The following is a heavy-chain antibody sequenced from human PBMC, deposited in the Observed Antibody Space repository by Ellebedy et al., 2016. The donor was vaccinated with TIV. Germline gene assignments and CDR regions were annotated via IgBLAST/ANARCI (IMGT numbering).Heavy chain of an antibody. CDR3: AGTTGWIFDL. CDR2: INQDVTVP. CDR1: GITFSQYW. Sequence: GESLKISCAASGITFSQYWMNWVRQAPGNGLEWLANINQDVTVPDYLDSLKGQFSIYRNNAKNLLFLQMHSLRDEESAMYYCAGTTGWIFDLWGRGTLVTVAS. V-gene: IGHV3-7*03. J-gene: IGHJ2*01. D-gene: IGHD6-19*01.